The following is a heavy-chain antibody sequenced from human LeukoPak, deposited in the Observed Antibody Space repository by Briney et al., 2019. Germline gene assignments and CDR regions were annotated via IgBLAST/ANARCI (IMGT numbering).Heavy chain of an antibody. CDR1: GFSFGSHP. Sequence: LAGGSLRLSCAASGFSFGSHPMNWVRQAPGKGLEWVSGITGSGDYTYYIDSVQGRFTISRDNSKNMLFLQMNSLRAEDTAVYYCAMGVMAARLYYFDYWGRGILVTVSS. J-gene: IGHJ4*02. D-gene: IGHD2-21*01. V-gene: IGHV3-23*01. CDR3: AMGVMAARLYYFDY. CDR2: ITGSGDYT.